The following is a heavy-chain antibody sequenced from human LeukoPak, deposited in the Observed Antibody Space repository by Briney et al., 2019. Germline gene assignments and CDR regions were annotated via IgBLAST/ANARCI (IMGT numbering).Heavy chain of an antibody. CDR3: ARESCLNAVCYTGEGAFDI. CDR1: GFSFSSYG. D-gene: IGHD2-8*01. V-gene: IGHV3-33*01. Sequence: GGSLRLSCAASGFSFSSYGLHWVRQAPGKGLEWVAVIYFDTKNIHYADSVKSRFTVSRDNSKSTRYLQMNTLRAEETAVYYCARESCLNAVCYTGEGAFDIWGQATMVTVSS. J-gene: IGHJ3*02. CDR2: IYFDTKNI.